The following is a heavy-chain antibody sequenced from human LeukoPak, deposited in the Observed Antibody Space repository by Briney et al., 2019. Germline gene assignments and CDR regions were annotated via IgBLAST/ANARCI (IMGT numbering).Heavy chain of an antibody. D-gene: IGHD6-19*01. CDR2: IWYDGSNK. V-gene: IGHV3-33*01. J-gene: IGHJ4*02. CDR3: ARESVAIDY. Sequence: AGYLRLSFSASAFTFISYGRDWVRPAPGKGLEWVAVIWYDGSNKYYADSVKGRFTISRDNSKNTLYLQMNSLRAEDTAVYYCARESVAIDYWGQGTLVTVSS. CDR1: AFTFISYG.